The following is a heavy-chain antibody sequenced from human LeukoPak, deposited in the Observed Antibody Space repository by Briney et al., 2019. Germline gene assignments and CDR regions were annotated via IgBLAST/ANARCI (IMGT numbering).Heavy chain of an antibody. V-gene: IGHV3-74*01. CDR3: VRSLRSADF. Sequence: PGGSLRLSCAASGFTFSSYWMHWVRQAPGKGLVWVSRINSDGSSTSYADSVKGRFTISRGNAQNTLFLQMDSLRPEDTAVYYCVRSLRSADFWGQGTLVTVSS. CDR1: GFTFSSYW. J-gene: IGHJ4*02. CDR2: INSDGSST.